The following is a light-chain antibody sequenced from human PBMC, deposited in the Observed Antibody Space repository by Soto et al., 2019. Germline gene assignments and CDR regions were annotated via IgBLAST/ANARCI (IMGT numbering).Light chain of an antibody. V-gene: IGKV1-39*01. CDR1: QSISSY. CDR2: AAS. Sequence: DIQMTQSPSSLSASVGDRVTITCRASQSISSYLNWYQQKPGKAPKLLIYAASSLQSGVPSRFSGSGSGTEFTLTISSLQPEDFATYYCQQSYSTPYTFGQETKLEIK. CDR3: QQSYSTPYT. J-gene: IGKJ2*01.